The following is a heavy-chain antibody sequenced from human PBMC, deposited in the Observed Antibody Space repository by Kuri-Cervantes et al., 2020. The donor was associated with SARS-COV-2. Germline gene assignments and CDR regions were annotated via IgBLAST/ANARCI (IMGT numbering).Heavy chain of an antibody. CDR1: GFTFSSYG. CDR2: ISYDGSNK. V-gene: IGHV3-30*03. J-gene: IGHJ6*02. D-gene: IGHD6-13*01. Sequence: GEPLKISCAASGFTFSSYGMHWVRQAPGKGLEWVAVISYDGSNKYYADSVKGRFTISRDNSKNTLYLQMNSLRDEDTAVYYCARYGFGYSTFYGMDVWGQGTTVTVSS. CDR3: ARYGFGYSTFYGMDV.